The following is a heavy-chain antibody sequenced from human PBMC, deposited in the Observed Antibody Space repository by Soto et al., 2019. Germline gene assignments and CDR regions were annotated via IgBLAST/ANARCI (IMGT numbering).Heavy chain of an antibody. V-gene: IGHV4-61*01. J-gene: IGHJ4*02. CDR2: IHYSGST. CDR1: GVSVISGSWY. D-gene: IGHD5-18*01. CDR3: ARGGRGYSYGALDF. Sequence: QVQLQESGPGLVKPSETLSLTCTVSGVSVISGSWYWSWIRQSPGTGLEWIGYIHYSGSTKYNPSLKSRVTILVDTSKNQFSLKLSSVTTADTAVYYCARGGRGYSYGALDFWGPGTLVTVSS.